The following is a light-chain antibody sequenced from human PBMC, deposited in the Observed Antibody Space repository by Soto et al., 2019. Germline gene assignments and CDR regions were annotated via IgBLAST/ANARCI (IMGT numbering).Light chain of an antibody. CDR2: AAS. V-gene: IGKV1-27*01. CDR3: QNYNSAPRT. Sequence: DIQMTQSPSSLSASIGDRVTISCRASQGISHDLAWYQQKPGQVPYLLIYAASTSHSGVPSRFRGSGSGTDFTLTISSLQPEDVATYYCQNYNSAPRTFGQGTKVDIK. CDR1: QGISHD. J-gene: IGKJ1*01.